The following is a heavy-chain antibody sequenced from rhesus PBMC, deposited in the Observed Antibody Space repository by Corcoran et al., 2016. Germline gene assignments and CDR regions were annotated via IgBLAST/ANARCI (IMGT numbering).Heavy chain of an antibody. CDR2: IYCRSVST. J-gene: IGHJ4*01. D-gene: IGHD4-29*01. CDR1: GYSISSGYD. CDR3: AIEQYGSSTLDY. V-gene: IGHV4-76*01. Sequence: QVQLQESGPGVVKPSETLSLTCAVSGYSISSGYDWSWIRQPPGKGLEWIGYIYCRSVSTNSNPSLKKRVTISKDTSKNQFSLKLSSVTAADTAVYYGAIEQYGSSTLDYWGQGVLVTVSS.